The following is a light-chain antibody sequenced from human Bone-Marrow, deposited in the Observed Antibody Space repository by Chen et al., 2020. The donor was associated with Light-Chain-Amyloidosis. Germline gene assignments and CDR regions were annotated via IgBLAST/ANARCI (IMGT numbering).Light chain of an antibody. J-gene: IGLJ1*01. CDR1: SSDVGGDNH. V-gene: IGLV2-14*01. CDR2: EVT. CDR3: SSYTSTNTLG. Sequence: QSALTQPASVSGSPGQSITISCTGTSSDVGGDNHVSWYQQHPDKVPKLMIYEVTNRPSWVPDRFSGSKSDNTASLTISGLQTEDEADYFCSSYTSTNTLGFGSGTRVTVL.